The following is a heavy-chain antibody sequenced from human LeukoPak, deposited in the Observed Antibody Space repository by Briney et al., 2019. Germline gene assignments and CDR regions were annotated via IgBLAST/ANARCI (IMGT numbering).Heavy chain of an antibody. CDR1: GYSFTTYL. D-gene: IGHD3-16*01. J-gene: IGHJ4*02. CDR2: IDPSXXXA. V-gene: IGHV5-10-1*01. CDR3: ARGALDD. Sequence: GESLKISCQASGYSFTTYLINWVRQMPGKGLEWMXXIDPSXXXAXXNPSFXXHVTISADKSINTAYLQWSSLKASDTAIYYCARGALDDWGRGTLVTVSS.